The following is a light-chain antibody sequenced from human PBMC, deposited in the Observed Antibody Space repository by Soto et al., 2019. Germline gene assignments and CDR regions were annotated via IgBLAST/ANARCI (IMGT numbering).Light chain of an antibody. J-gene: IGKJ4*01. CDR2: GAS. CDR1: QSLSSTY. V-gene: IGKV3-20*01. CDR3: QQCGNSPPT. Sequence: EIVLTQSPGTLSLSPGERATLSCRASQSLSSTYLAWYQQKPGQAPRLLIYGASSRATGIPDRFIGSGSATDFTLTISRLEPEDFAVYHCQQCGNSPPTFGGGTKVEI.